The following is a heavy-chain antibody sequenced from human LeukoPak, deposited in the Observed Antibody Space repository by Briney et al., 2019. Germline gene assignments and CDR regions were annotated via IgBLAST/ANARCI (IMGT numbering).Heavy chain of an antibody. CDR2: ISSSSSTI. CDR3: ARSRIAGPRLNWFDP. V-gene: IGHV3-48*01. Sequence: GGSLRLSCAASGFTFSSYIMNWVRQAPGKGLEWVSYISSSSSTIYYADSVKGRFTISRDNAKNSLYLQMNSLRAEDTAVYYCARSRIAGPRLNWFDPWGQGTLVTVSS. D-gene: IGHD6-13*01. CDR1: GFTFSSYI. J-gene: IGHJ5*02.